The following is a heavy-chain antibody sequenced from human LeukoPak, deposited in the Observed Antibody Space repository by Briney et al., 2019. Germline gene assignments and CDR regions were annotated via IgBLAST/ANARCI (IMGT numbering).Heavy chain of an antibody. Sequence: GGSLRLSCTASGFSFSSYAIHWVRQAPGKGLEWVTLISYDGTKKYYADSVKGRFAVSRDNSKNTLYLQMNSLRAEDTAVYYCARGGNSLNYWGQGTLVTVSS. CDR2: ISYDGTKK. CDR1: GFSFSSYA. J-gene: IGHJ4*02. CDR3: ARGGNSLNY. D-gene: IGHD4-23*01. V-gene: IGHV3-30*09.